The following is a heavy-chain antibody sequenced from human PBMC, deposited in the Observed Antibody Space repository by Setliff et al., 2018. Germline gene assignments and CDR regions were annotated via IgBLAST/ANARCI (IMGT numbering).Heavy chain of an antibody. D-gene: IGHD2-15*01. CDR3: ARSQWGGESYYFDY. Sequence: ASETLSLTCTVSGGSVSSGSYYWSWIRQPPGKGLEWIGYIYYSGSTNYNPSLKSRVTISVDTSKNQFSLKLSSVTAADTAVYYCARSQWGGESYYFDYWGQGTLVTVSS. J-gene: IGHJ4*02. V-gene: IGHV4-61*01. CDR2: IYYSGST. CDR1: GGSVSSGSYY.